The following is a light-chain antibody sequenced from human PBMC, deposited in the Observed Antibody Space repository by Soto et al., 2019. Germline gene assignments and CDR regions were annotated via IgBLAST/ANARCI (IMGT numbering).Light chain of an antibody. CDR2: DND. Sequence: QSVLAQPPSVSAAPGQKVTGSCSGSRSNIGNNAVAWYQHLPGTAPKLLIYDNDKRPSGISDRFSASKSGTSATLAITGLQTGDEADYYCETWDSSLSAGVFGGGTKVTVL. CDR3: ETWDSSLSAGV. CDR1: RSNIGNNA. J-gene: IGLJ3*02. V-gene: IGLV1-51*01.